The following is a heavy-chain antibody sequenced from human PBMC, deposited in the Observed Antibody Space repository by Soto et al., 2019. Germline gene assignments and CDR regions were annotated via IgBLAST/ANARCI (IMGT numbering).Heavy chain of an antibody. CDR3: AADLSGYCSGGSCYSEDYYYYGMDV. V-gene: IGHV1-58*01. D-gene: IGHD2-15*01. CDR1: GFTFTSSA. CDR2: IVVGSGNT. J-gene: IGHJ6*02. Sequence: ASVKVSCKASGFTFTSSAVQWVRQARGQRHKWIGWIVVGSGNTNYAQKFQERVTITRDMSTSTAYMELSSLRSEDTAVYYCAADLSGYCSGGSCYSEDYYYYGMDVWGQGTTVTVSS.